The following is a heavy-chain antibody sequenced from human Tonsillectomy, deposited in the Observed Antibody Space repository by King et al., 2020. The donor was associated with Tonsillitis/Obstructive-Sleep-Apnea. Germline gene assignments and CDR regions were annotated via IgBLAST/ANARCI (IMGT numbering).Heavy chain of an antibody. J-gene: IGHJ5*01. CDR1: GGTFSSYA. V-gene: IGHV1-69*09. D-gene: IGHD2-8*02. CDR2: VIPTLGIG. Sequence: VQLVQSGAEVKKTGSSVKVSCKASGGTFSSYAISWVRQAPGQGLEGMGRVIPTLGIGNHAQKFQGRVTISADKSTTTAYMELSSLRSEDTDVYYCAREGTGRCRWGYTWFDSWGQGTLVTVSS. CDR3: AREGTGRCRWGYTWFDS.